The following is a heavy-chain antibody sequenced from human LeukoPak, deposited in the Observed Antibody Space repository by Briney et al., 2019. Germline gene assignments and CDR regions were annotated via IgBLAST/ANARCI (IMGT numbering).Heavy chain of an antibody. J-gene: IGHJ4*02. Sequence: GRSLRLSCAASGFTFSSYGMHWVRQAPGKGLEWVAVISYDGSNKYYADSVKGRFTISRDNSKNTLYLQINSLRAEDTAVYYCAKDPRSSGWYWSFDYWGQGTLVTVSS. CDR2: ISYDGSNK. CDR3: AKDPRSSGWYWSFDY. CDR1: GFTFSSYG. D-gene: IGHD6-19*01. V-gene: IGHV3-30*18.